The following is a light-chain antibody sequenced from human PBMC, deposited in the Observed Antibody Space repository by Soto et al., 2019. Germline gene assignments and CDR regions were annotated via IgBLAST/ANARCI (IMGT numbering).Light chain of an antibody. CDR1: QSISRSY. CDR3: QQYGNSPRT. J-gene: IGKJ1*01. V-gene: IGKV3-20*01. CDR2: GAS. Sequence: EIVLTQSPGTLSLSPGERATLSCRASQSISRSYLAWYQQKPGQAPRLLIYGASSRATGIPDRFSGSGSGTDFTLTISRLEPEDFAVYYWQQYGNSPRTFGQGTKVEIK.